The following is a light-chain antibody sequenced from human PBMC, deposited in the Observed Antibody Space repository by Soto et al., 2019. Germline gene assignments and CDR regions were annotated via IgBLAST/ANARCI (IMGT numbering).Light chain of an antibody. J-gene: IGLJ1*01. CDR3: NSYAGSDNLVV. V-gene: IGLV2-8*01. CDR2: EVS. Sequence: SVLTQTPSASGSPGQSVTISCAGTSSDIGAYDYVSWYQQHPGRAPKLLIYEVSERPSGVPDRFSGSKSGNTASLTVSGLRAEDEADYYCNSYAGSDNLVVFGTGTKVTVL. CDR1: SSDIGAYDY.